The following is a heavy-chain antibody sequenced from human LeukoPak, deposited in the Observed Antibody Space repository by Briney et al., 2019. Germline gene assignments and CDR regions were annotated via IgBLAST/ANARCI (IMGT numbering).Heavy chain of an antibody. CDR2: IYYSGST. CDR3: ARHQSRSIAAPRAY. V-gene: IGHV4-39*01. J-gene: IGHJ4*02. CDR1: GGSIISSSYY. D-gene: IGHD6-6*01. Sequence: SETLSLTCTVSGGSIISSSYYWGWIRQPPGKGLEWIGSIYYSGSTYYNPSLKSRVTISVDTSKNQFSLKLSSVTAADTAVYYCARHQSRSIAAPRAYWGQGTLVTVSS.